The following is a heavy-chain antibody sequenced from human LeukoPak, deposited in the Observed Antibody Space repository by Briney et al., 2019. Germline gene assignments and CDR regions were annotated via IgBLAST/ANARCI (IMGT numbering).Heavy chain of an antibody. CDR1: GFDFEDYA. CDR2: INWNGGST. Sequence: GGSLRLSCAASGFDFEDYAMHWVRQAPGKGLEWVSGINWNGGSTGYADSVKGRFTISRDNAKNSLYLQMNSLRAEDTALYYCARDLIVATTTGGAYYFDYWGQGTLVTVSS. V-gene: IGHV3-20*04. J-gene: IGHJ4*02. D-gene: IGHD5-12*01. CDR3: ARDLIVATTTGGAYYFDY.